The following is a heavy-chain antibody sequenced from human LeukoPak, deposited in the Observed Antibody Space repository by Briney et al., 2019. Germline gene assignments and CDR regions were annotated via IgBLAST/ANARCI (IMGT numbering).Heavy chain of an antibody. CDR2: IYYSGST. CDR3: ARGAVAGREGYYFDY. CDR1: GGSISSSSYY. V-gene: IGHV4-39*07. Sequence: SETLSLTCTVSGGSISSSSYYWGWIRQPPGKGLEWIGSIYYSGSTYYNPSLKSRVTISVDTSKNQFSLKLSSVTAADTAVYYCARGAVAGREGYYFDYWGQGTLVTVSS. D-gene: IGHD6-19*01. J-gene: IGHJ4*02.